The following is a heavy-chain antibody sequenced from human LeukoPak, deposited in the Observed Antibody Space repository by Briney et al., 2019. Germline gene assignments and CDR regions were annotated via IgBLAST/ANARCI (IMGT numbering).Heavy chain of an antibody. J-gene: IGHJ4*02. CDR2: INSDGSST. Sequence: SGGSLRLSCAASGFTFSSYWMHWVRQAPGEGLVWVSRINSDGSSTSYADSVKGRFTISRDNAKNTLYLQMNSLRAEDTAVYYCARDAASGMVRGVPTYWGQGTLVTVSS. CDR1: GFTFSSYW. V-gene: IGHV3-74*01. D-gene: IGHD3-10*01. CDR3: ARDAASGMVRGVPTY.